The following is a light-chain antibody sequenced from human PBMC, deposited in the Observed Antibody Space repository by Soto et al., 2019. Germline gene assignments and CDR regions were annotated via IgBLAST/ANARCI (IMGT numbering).Light chain of an antibody. Sequence: EIVMTQSPGTLSVSPGERATLSCRASQSVSSNLAWYQQKPGQAPRLLIYGASTRATGIPGRFSGSGSGTEFTLTISSLQSEDFAVYYCQQYNKWPLTFGGGTKVEIK. CDR3: QQYNKWPLT. V-gene: IGKV3D-15*01. CDR2: GAS. J-gene: IGKJ4*01. CDR1: QSVSSN.